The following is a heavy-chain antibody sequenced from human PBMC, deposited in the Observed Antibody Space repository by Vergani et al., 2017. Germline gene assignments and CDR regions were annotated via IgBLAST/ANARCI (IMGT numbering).Heavy chain of an antibody. V-gene: IGHV4-59*12. J-gene: IGHJ5*02. CDR2: VYYTGST. Sequence: QVQLQESGPGLVKPSETLSLTCTVSGAAIKDFYWSWFRQPPGKGLEWIGYVYYTGSTTYNPSLKSRVTISVDTSNNQFSLKLSSVTAADTAVYYCARRYDILTGYYRRGWFDPWGQGTLVTVSS. CDR1: GAAIKDFY. D-gene: IGHD3-9*01. CDR3: ARRYDILTGYYRRGWFDP.